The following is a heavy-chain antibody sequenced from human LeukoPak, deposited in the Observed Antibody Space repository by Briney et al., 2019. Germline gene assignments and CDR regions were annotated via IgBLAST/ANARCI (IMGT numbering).Heavy chain of an antibody. Sequence: GGSLRLSCAASGFTFSSYWMSWVRQAPGKGLEWVANIKQDGSEKYYVDSVKGRFTISRDNAKNSLYLQMNSLRAEDTAVYYCARDPHSYSGYDRFDYWGQGTLVTVSS. D-gene: IGHD5-12*01. CDR2: IKQDGSEK. V-gene: IGHV3-7*01. J-gene: IGHJ4*02. CDR3: ARDPHSYSGYDRFDY. CDR1: GFTFSSYW.